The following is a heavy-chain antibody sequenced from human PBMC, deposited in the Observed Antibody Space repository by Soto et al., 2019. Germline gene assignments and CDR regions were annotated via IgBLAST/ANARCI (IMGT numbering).Heavy chain of an antibody. Sequence: QVQLVQSGAEVKKPGSSVKVSCKASGGTFNNYGINWVRQAPGQGLEWMGGVIPLFGAANYAQKFQGRVTMTADAYTSVVYMQMSSLRSEDTAVYYCAREQHDPYDASGYYFNWFDPWGQGTLVTVSS. CDR2: VIPLFGAA. J-gene: IGHJ5*02. V-gene: IGHV1-69*01. CDR1: GGTFNNYG. D-gene: IGHD3-22*01. CDR3: AREQHDPYDASGYYFNWFDP.